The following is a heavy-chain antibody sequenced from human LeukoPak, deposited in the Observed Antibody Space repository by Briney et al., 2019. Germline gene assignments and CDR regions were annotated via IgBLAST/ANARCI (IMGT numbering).Heavy chain of an antibody. V-gene: IGHV3-30*04. CDR2: ISYDGSNK. CDR1: GFTFSSYA. D-gene: IGHD5-12*01. J-gene: IGHJ4*02. Sequence: GGSLRLSCAASGFTFSSYAMHWVRQAPGKGLEWVAVISYDGSNKYYADSVKGRFTISRDNSKNTLYLQMNSLRAEDTAVYYCARVMGGYDWNYFDYWGQGTLVTVSS. CDR3: ARVMGGYDWNYFDY.